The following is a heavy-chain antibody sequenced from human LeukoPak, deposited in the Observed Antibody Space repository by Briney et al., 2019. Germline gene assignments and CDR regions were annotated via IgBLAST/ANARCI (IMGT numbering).Heavy chain of an antibody. Sequence: GGCLRLSCAASGFTFSTYWMHWVRQAPGKGLVWVSRIKSDGRTNYADSVKGRFTISRDNAKNTLSLQMNSLRPEDTGVYYCARAPSEIGGYYPEYFRHWGQGTLVSVSS. V-gene: IGHV3-74*01. J-gene: IGHJ1*01. CDR2: IKSDGRT. CDR3: ARAPSEIGGYYPEYFRH. D-gene: IGHD3-3*01. CDR1: GFTFSTYW.